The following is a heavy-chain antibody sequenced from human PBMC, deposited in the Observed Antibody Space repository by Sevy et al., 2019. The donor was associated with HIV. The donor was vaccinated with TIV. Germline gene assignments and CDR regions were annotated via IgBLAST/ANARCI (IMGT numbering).Heavy chain of an antibody. Sequence: GGSLRLSCVASGFNFNIYSMSWVRQAPGKGLEWVSTLSFGCGRINHADSAQGRFTMSRDDSKKTVYLEMNSLRAEDTAVYYCAREGCTRPHDHWGQGTLVTVSS. CDR1: GFNFNIYS. J-gene: IGHJ4*02. CDR2: LSFGCGRI. D-gene: IGHD2-8*01. V-gene: IGHV3-23*01. CDR3: AREGCTRPHDH.